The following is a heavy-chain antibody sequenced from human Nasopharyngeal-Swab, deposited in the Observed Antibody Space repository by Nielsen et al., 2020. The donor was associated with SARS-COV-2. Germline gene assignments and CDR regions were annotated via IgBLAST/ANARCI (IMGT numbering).Heavy chain of an antibody. CDR3: TKEGSGSPARS. CDR2: ALHDGRT. V-gene: IGHV4-34*09. J-gene: IGHJ5*02. D-gene: IGHD3-10*01. Sequence: IRQPPGKGLEWIGEALHDGRTSYHSTLESRVTISIDTSRNKFSLRLTSVPAADTAVYYCTKEGSGSPARSWGQGILVTVSS.